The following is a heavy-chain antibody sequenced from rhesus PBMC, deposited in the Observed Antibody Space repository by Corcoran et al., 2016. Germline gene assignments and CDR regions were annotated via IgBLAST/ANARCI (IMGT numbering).Heavy chain of an antibody. CDR2: VYWDDDK. J-gene: IGHJ4*01. Sequence: QVTLKESGPALVKPTQTLTLTCTFSGFSLSTSGLGINWIRQPPGKALEWLASVYWDDDKGYTTSLKSRLTISKDTSKNHVVLTMTNMDPVDTATYYCARRDVWNTGIIDYWGQGVLVTVSS. D-gene: IGHD1-38*01. CDR3: ARRDVWNTGIIDY. V-gene: IGHV2S1*01. CDR1: GFSLSTSGLG.